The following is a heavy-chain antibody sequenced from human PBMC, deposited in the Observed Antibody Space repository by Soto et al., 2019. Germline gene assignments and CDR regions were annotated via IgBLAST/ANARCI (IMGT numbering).Heavy chain of an antibody. D-gene: IGHD2-2*01. V-gene: IGHV3-13*01. CDR1: GFTSRAYD. CDR3: ARGYCSSTSCYRVYHLAV. Sequence: GGPLRLPCAASGFTSRAYDLPGFRQPTEKGLEWVSAIGTAGDTYYPGSVKGRFTISRENAKNSLYLQMNSLRAGDTAVYYCARGYCSSTSCYRVYHLAVWGKGTTVTVSS. J-gene: IGHJ6*03. CDR2: IGTAGDT.